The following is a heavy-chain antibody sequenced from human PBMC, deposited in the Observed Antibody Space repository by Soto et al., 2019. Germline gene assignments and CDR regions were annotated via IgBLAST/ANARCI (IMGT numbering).Heavy chain of an antibody. CDR2: ISYDANNK. J-gene: IGHJ4*02. Sequence: QVQLVESGGGVVQPGRSLRLSCAASGFTFSNFGMHWVRQAPGTGLEWVAVISYDANNKYYADSVKGRFTISRDNSKNTLYLQMNSLRAEDTAVYYCGVHYESPDYFDYWGQGTLVTVSS. V-gene: IGHV3-30*03. CDR3: GVHYESPDYFDY. CDR1: GFTFSNFG. D-gene: IGHD3-3*01.